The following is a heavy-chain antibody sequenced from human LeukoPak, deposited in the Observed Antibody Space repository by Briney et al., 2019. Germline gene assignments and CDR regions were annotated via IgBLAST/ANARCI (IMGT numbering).Heavy chain of an antibody. CDR3: ARGLNSGYVRL. D-gene: IGHD5-12*01. CDR2: INHSGST. CDR1: GPFSSGYY. Sequence: SETLSLTCAVYGPFSSGYYWSWIRHPPGKGMGWIGEINHSGSTNYNPSLKSRVTISVDTSKNQFSLKLSSVTAADTAVYYCARGLNSGYVRLWGQGTLVTVSS. J-gene: IGHJ4*02. V-gene: IGHV4-34*01.